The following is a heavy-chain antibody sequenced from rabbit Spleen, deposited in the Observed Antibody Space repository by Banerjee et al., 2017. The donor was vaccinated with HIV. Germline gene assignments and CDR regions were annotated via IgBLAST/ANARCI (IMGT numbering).Heavy chain of an antibody. J-gene: IGHJ4*01. CDR1: GFYFSSGYY. CDR2: IGTGSSGTT. CDR3: ARGLAVSGAVGGYANYFDL. D-gene: IGHD3-3*01. Sequence: QEQLVESGGGLVQPGTSLTLTCKASGFYFSSGYYLSWVRQAPGKGLEWIGCIGTGSSGTTYYASWAKGRFTISKTSSTTVTLQMTSLTAADTATYFCARGLAVSGAVGGYANYFDLWGQGTLVTVS. V-gene: IGHV1S45*01.